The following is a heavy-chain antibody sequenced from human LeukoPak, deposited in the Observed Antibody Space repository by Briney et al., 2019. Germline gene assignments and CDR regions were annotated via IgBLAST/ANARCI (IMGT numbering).Heavy chain of an antibody. CDR1: GFTFSSYA. CDR3: EAARGYCSGGSCFDY. J-gene: IGHJ4*02. V-gene: IGHV3-23*01. CDR2: ISGSGGST. D-gene: IGHD2-15*01. Sequence: GGSLRLSCAASGFTFSSYAMSWVRQAPGKGLEWVSAISGSGGSTYYADSVKGRFTISRDNSKNTLYLQMNSLRAEDTAVYHCEAARGYCSGGSCFDYWGQGTLVTVSS.